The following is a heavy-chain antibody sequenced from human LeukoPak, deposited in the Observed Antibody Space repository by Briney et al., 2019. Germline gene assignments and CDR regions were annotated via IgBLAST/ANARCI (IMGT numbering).Heavy chain of an antibody. CDR1: GGSFSDYY. Sequence: NPSETLSLTCAVYGGSFSDYYWNWIRDPPGKGLEWIGEINHSGRTNYNPSLKSRVTISVDTSKNQFSLKLSSVTAADTAVYYCARGGDSGSYLDYWGQGTLVTVSS. V-gene: IGHV4-34*01. CDR2: INHSGRT. J-gene: IGHJ4*02. CDR3: ARGGDSGSYLDY. D-gene: IGHD1-26*01.